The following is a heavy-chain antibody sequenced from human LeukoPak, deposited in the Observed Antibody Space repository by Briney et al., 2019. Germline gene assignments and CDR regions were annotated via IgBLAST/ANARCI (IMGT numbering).Heavy chain of an antibody. J-gene: IGHJ6*04. D-gene: IGHD2-2*02. V-gene: IGHV4-31*03. Sequence: SETLSLTCTVSGDPISSGGYYWSWIRQHPGKGLEWIGYIYYSGSTYFNPSLKSRVTISVDTSKNQFSLKLSSVTAADTAVYYCASSTTCYTCGLDVWGKGTTVTVSS. CDR3: ASSTTCYTCGLDV. CDR2: IYYSGST. CDR1: GDPISSGGYY.